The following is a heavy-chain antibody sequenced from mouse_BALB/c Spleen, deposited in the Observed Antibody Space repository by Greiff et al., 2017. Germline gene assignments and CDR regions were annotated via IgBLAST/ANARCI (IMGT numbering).Heavy chain of an antibody. CDR3: ARGGDYRYDWFAY. V-gene: IGHV2-2*02. Sequence: FQLQQLGPGLLHPSQSLSTTCTVPGFPSISIGVLWVRKSPGKGLEWLGVIWSGGSTDYNAAFISRLRISKDNSKSQVFFKMNSLQANDTAIYYCARGGDYRYDWFAYWGQGTLVTVSA. J-gene: IGHJ3*01. D-gene: IGHD2-14*01. CDR1: GFPSISIG. CDR2: IWSGGST.